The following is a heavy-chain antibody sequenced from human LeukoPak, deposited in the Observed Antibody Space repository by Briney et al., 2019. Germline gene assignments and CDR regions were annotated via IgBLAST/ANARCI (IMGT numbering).Heavy chain of an antibody. CDR1: GFSFNAYA. CDR3: AKGHDNTDSYYYFDS. J-gene: IGHJ4*02. Sequence: GGSLRISCAASGFSFNAYAMTWVRQAPGKGLEWVSSITKTGRTTSYTGSVKGRFTISRDNSKNTLHLQMNRLRVEDTALYFCAKGHDNTDSYYYFDSWGLGTLVTVSS. V-gene: IGHV3-23*01. CDR2: ITKTGRTT. D-gene: IGHD3-10*01.